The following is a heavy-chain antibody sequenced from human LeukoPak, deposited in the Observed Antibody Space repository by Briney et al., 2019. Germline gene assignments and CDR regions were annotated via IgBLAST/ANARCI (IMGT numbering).Heavy chain of an antibody. J-gene: IGHJ5*02. CDR3: ARDPAGFGSGSYYKWGFDP. CDR1: GYTFTSYG. Sequence: ASVKVSCKASGYTFTSYGISWVRQAPGQGLEWMGWISAYNGNTNYAQKLQGRVTMTTDTSTSTAYMELSRLRSDDTAVYYCARDPAGFGSGSYYKWGFDPWGQGTLVTVSS. D-gene: IGHD3-10*01. CDR2: ISAYNGNT. V-gene: IGHV1-18*01.